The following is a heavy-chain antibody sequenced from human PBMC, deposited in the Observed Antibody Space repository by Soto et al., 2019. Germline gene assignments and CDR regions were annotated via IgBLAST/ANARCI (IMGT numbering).Heavy chain of an antibody. Sequence: VQLLESGGSFVQPGGSLRLSCAASGFTFSTYAMSWVRQAPGKGPEWVAVIWYDGSNKYYADSVKGRFTISRDNSKNTLYLQMNSLRAEDTAVYYCARGDVHFDYWGQGTLVTVSS. CDR3: ARGDVHFDY. CDR1: GFTFSTYA. D-gene: IGHD3-16*01. J-gene: IGHJ4*02. CDR2: IWYDGSNK. V-gene: IGHV3-33*08.